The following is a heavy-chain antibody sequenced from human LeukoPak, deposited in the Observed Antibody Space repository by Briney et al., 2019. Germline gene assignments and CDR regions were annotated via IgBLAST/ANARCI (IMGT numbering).Heavy chain of an antibody. V-gene: IGHV3-23*01. CDR2: ISGSGGST. CDR1: GFTFSSYA. CDR3: AKSAERGVVVPAAIVFDY. D-gene: IGHD2-2*01. J-gene: IGHJ4*02. Sequence: GGSLRPSCAASGFTFSSYAMSWVRQAPGKGLEWVSAISGSGGSTYYADSVKGRFTISRDNSKNTLYLQMSSLRAEDTAVYYCAKSAERGVVVPAAIVFDYWGQGTLVTVSS.